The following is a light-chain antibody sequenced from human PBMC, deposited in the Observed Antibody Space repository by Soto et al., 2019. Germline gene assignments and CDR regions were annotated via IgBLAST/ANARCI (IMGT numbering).Light chain of an antibody. CDR1: TSNLGSNF. CDR3: ASWDDSLSGVV. CDR2: RNN. V-gene: IGLV1-47*01. Sequence: QSVLTQPPSASGTPGQRVTISCSGSTSNLGSNFIYWYQQLPGAAPKLLISRNNQRPSGVPDRFSGSKSGTSASLAISGLRSEDEPVYHCASWDDSLSGVVFGGGTKVTVL. J-gene: IGLJ3*02.